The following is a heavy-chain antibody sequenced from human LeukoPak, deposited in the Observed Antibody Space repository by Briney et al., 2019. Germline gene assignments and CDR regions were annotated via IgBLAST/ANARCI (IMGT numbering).Heavy chain of an antibody. CDR3: TRDVSLDY. CDR2: ISYDGSNK. V-gene: IGHV3-30-3*01. J-gene: IGHJ4*02. CDR1: GFTFSSYA. Sequence: GGSLRLSCAASGFTFSSYAMHWVRQAPGKGLEWVAVISYDGSNKYYADSVKGRFTISRDNSKNTLYLQMNSLRAEDTAVYYCTRDVSLDYWGQGTLVTVSS.